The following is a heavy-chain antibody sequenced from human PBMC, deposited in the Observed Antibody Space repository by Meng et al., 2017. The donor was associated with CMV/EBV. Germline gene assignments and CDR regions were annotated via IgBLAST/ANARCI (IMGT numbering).Heavy chain of an antibody. CDR1: GFYFSTSGVG. D-gene: IGHD6-13*01. J-gene: IGHJ4*02. V-gene: IGHV2-5*02. Sequence: QTTLKESGPTLVKPTQTLTLTCNFPGFYFSTSGVGVGWIRQPPGKALEWLALIYWDDDKRYSPSLKSRLTITKDTSKNQVVLTMTNMDPVDTATYYCARIAAAGRFDYWGQGTLVTVSS. CDR2: IYWDDDK. CDR3: ARIAAAGRFDY.